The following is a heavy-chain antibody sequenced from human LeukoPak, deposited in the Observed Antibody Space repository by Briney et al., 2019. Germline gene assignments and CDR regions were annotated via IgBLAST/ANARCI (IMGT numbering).Heavy chain of an antibody. CDR1: GFTFSSYW. D-gene: IGHD1-14*01. J-gene: IGHJ4*02. V-gene: IGHV3-7*01. CDR3: TTEGGY. CDR2: IKQDASEK. Sequence: PGGSLRLSCAASGFTFSSYWMSRVRQAPGKGLEWVANIKQDASEKYYVDSVKGRFTISRDNAKNSLYLQMNSLRVDDTAMYYCTTEGGYWGQGSLVTVSS.